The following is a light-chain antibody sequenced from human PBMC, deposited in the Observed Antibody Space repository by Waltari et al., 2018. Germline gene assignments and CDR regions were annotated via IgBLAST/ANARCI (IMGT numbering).Light chain of an antibody. Sequence: QSVLTQAPSASGTPGRGVTVSCSGSDSNIGANSVTWYQHVPGAAPKVLIYRSIQRPSGAPDRCSGSKSGTSASLAISGLRSEDEADYYCAAWDDRLDSYVFGTGTRVTVL. V-gene: IGLV1-44*01. J-gene: IGLJ1*01. CDR1: DSNIGANS. CDR3: AAWDDRLDSYV. CDR2: RSI.